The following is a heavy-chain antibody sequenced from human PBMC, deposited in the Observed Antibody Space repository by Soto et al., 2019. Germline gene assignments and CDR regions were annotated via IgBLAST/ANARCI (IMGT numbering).Heavy chain of an antibody. CDR2: MNSKSGDK. CDR1: GYTFSDFD. J-gene: IGHJ6*02. V-gene: IGHV1-8*01. CDR3: ARGNPLQYAGFHV. Sequence: AASVKVSCKASGYTFSDFDINWLRQAAGQGPEWMGGMNSKSGDKFSPQRLQGKFNMTSDNSLSTASMAVGSLTSDDAAISYPARGNPLQYAGFHVWAPGTTVTVSS. D-gene: IGHD2-2*01.